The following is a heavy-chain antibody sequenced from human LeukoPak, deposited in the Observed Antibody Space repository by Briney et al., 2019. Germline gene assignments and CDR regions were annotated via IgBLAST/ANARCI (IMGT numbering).Heavy chain of an antibody. V-gene: IGHV3-48*03. Sequence: GGSLRLSCVASGFTFTNYEMNWVRQVPGKGLEWVSYISTSGSTTHYADSVKGRFTISRDNAKRSLYLQMNSLRAKDTAVYYCVRDEAGLGATNVDYWGQGTLVTVSS. D-gene: IGHD3/OR15-3a*01. J-gene: IGHJ4*02. CDR3: VRDEAGLGATNVDY. CDR2: ISTSGSTT. CDR1: GFTFTNYE.